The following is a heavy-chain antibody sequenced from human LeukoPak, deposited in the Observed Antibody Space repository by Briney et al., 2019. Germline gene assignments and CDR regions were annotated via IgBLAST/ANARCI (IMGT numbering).Heavy chain of an antibody. V-gene: IGHV4-59*01. J-gene: IGHJ4*02. D-gene: IGHD2-2*01. Sequence: SETLSLTCTVSGGSISSYCWSWIRQPSGKGLEWIGYIYYSGSTNYNPSLKSRVTISVDTSKNQFSLKLSSVTAADTAVYYCARVPAATGFIDYWGQGTLVTVSS. CDR1: GGSISSYC. CDR2: IYYSGST. CDR3: ARVPAATGFIDY.